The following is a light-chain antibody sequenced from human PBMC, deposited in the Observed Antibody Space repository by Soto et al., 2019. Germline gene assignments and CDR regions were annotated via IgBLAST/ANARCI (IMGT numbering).Light chain of an antibody. Sequence: EIVMTQSPATLSVSTGETATLSCRASQYVSNKVAWYQQKPGQAPRLLILGASTRATGVPARFSGSGSGTEFTLSISSLQSEDFAVYYCKQYKEWPPFTFGQGTRLEIK. CDR1: QYVSNK. CDR2: GAS. V-gene: IGKV3-15*01. CDR3: KQYKEWPPFT. J-gene: IGKJ5*01.